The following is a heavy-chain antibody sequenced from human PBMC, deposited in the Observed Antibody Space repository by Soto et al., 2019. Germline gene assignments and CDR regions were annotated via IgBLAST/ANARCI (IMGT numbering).Heavy chain of an antibody. V-gene: IGHV3-9*01. CDR1: GFTFDDNA. Sequence: QLVESGGGLVQPGRSLRLSCAASGFTFDDNAMHWVRLTPGKGLEWVSGITYNSGSIEYADSVKGRFTISRDNAKNSLYLQMDSLRPDDTALYYCAKSPGIAAHIDYGGQGTLVTVSS. CDR2: ITYNSGSI. J-gene: IGHJ4*02. D-gene: IGHD6-13*01. CDR3: AKSPGIAAHIDY.